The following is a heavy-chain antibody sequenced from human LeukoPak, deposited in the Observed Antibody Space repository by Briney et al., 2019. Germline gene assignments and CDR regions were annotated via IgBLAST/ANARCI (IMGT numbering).Heavy chain of an antibody. J-gene: IGHJ6*03. V-gene: IGHV4-39*07. D-gene: IGHD3-3*01. CDR3: ARARCLTIFGVVIKAPYYYYMDV. CDR1: GGSISSSSYY. CDR2: IYYSGST. Sequence: PSETLSLTCTVSGGSISSSSYYWGWIRQPPGKGLEWIGSIYYSGSTYYNPSLKSRVTISVDTSKNQFSLKLSSVTAADTAVYYCARARCLTIFGVVIKAPYYYYMDVWGKGTTVTVSS.